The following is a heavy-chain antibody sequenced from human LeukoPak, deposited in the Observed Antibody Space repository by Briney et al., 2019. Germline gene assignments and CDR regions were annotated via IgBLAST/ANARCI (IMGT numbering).Heavy chain of an antibody. J-gene: IGHJ4*02. CDR3: AGGRPYYFGY. CDR1: GGSISSYY. CDR2: ISYSGST. V-gene: IGHV4-59*01. Sequence: PSETLSLTCTVSGGSISSYYWSWIRQPPGKGLEWIGYISYSGSTNYNPSLKSRVTISVDTSKNQFSLKLSSVTAAGTAVYYCAGGRPYYFGYWGQGTLVTVSS.